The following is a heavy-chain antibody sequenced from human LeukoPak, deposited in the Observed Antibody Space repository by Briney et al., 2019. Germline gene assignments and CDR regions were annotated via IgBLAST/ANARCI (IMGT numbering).Heavy chain of an antibody. D-gene: IGHD1-1*01. CDR1: IHPIRRYH. CDR2: ISYSGST. V-gene: IGHV4-59*01. CDR3: AREGTAGTNLNWFDP. Sequence: SDTLTLTYTLSIHPIRRYHAMWIRHPPGKGLEWIGYISYSGSTNFNTSLKSRVTISVDTSKNQFSLKLSSVTAADTAVYYCAREGTAGTNLNWFDPWGQGTLVTVSS. J-gene: IGHJ5*02.